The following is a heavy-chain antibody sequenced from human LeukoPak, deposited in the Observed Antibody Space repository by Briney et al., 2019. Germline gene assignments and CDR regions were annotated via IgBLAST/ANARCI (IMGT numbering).Heavy chain of an antibody. D-gene: IGHD6-19*01. V-gene: IGHV4-4*02. CDR1: GGSISSSNW. J-gene: IGHJ3*02. Sequence: PSETLSLTCAVSGGSISSSNWWSWVRQPPGKGLEWIGEIYHSGSTNYNPSLKSRVTISVDKSKNQLSLKLSSVTAADTAVYYCARDEDSSSGWFNAFDIWGQGTMVTVSS. CDR2: IYHSGST. CDR3: ARDEDSSSGWFNAFDI.